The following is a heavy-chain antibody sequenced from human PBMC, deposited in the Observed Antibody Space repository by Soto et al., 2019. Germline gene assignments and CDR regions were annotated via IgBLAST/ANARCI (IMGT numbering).Heavy chain of an antibody. D-gene: IGHD5-18*01. CDR3: ASDLYSCGYYTMDV. CDR2: INAYNGNT. V-gene: IGHV1-18*04. CDR1: GYTFTTYG. Sequence: QVHLLQSGAEVKKPGASVKVSCKTSGYTFTTYGISWVRQAPGQGLEWMGWINAYNGNTNYAQQVQGSVTMTTDKSTGTAYMELRSLRSDDTAVYYCASDLYSCGYYTMDVLGQVTMGTFSS. J-gene: IGHJ6*02.